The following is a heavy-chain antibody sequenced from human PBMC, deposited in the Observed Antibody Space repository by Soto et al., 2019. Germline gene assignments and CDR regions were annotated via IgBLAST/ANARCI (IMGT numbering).Heavy chain of an antibody. Sequence: SETLSLTCTVSGGSISSYYWSWIRQPPGKGLEWIGYIFYSGSTNYNPSLKSRVTISVDTSKNQFSLKLSSVTAADTAVYYCARAGPEMDYWGQGILVTVSS. D-gene: IGHD3-10*01. CDR2: IFYSGST. CDR1: GGSISSYY. CDR3: ARAGPEMDY. J-gene: IGHJ4*02. V-gene: IGHV4-59*01.